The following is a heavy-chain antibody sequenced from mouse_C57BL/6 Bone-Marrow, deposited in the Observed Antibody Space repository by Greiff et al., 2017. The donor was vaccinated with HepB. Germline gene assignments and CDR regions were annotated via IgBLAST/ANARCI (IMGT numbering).Heavy chain of an antibody. CDR3: AREGLLRGTDYAMDY. J-gene: IGHJ4*01. Sequence: EVQGVESGPELVKPGASVKISCKASGYSFTGYYMHWVKQSHGNILDWIGYIYPYNGVSSYNQKFKGKATLTVDKSSSTAYMELRSLTSEDSAVYYWAREGLLRGTDYAMDYWGQGTSVTVSS. D-gene: IGHD2-3*01. CDR1: GYSFTGYY. CDR2: IYPYNGVS. V-gene: IGHV1-31*01.